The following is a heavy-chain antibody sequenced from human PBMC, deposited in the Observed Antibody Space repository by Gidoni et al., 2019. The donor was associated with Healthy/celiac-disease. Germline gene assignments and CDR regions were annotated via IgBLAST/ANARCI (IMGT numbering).Heavy chain of an antibody. V-gene: IGHV3-72*01. Sequence: EVQLVESGGGLVQPGGSLRLSCAASGFTFSDHYLDWVRQAPGKGLELVGRTRNKANSYTTEYAASVKGRFTISRDDSKNSLYLQMNSLKTEDTAVYYCAGGLGYSPNAFDIWGQGTMVTVSS. CDR1: GFTFSDHY. D-gene: IGHD2-15*01. CDR2: TRNKANSYTT. J-gene: IGHJ3*02. CDR3: AGGLGYSPNAFDI.